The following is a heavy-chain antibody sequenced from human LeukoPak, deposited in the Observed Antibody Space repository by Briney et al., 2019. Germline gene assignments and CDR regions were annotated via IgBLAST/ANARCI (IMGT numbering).Heavy chain of an antibody. V-gene: IGHV4-39*07. CDR2: IYYSGST. D-gene: IGHD4-11*01. CDR3: ARASEYSNENYYYYYMDV. CDR1: GGSISSSSYY. J-gene: IGHJ6*03. Sequence: SETLSLTCTVSGGSISSSSYYWGWIRQPPGKGLEWIGSIYYSGSTNYNPSRKSRVTISVDTSKNQFSLKLSSVTAADTAVYYCARASEYSNENYYYYYMDVWGKGTTVTVSS.